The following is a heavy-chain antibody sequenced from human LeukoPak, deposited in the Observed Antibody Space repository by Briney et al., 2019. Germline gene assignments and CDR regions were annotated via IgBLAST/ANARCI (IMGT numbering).Heavy chain of an antibody. CDR1: GYDFTRNG. V-gene: IGHV1-18*01. CDR2: ISVYTGNT. D-gene: IGHD3-22*01. Sequence: ASVRVSCKAFGYDFTRNGISWVRQAPGQGLDWRGWISVYTGNTNYAQKFQGRVTLTTDTPTTTAYMELRGLRSDDTAVYFCARAYDSSGHGAFDIWGQGTMVTVSS. CDR3: ARAYDSSGHGAFDI. J-gene: IGHJ3*02.